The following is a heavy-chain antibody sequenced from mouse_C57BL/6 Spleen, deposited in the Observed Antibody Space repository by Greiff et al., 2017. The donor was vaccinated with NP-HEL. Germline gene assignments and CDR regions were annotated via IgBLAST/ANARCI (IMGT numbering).Heavy chain of an antibody. CDR3: ARSPRYSNYDWYFDV. Sequence: EVKLVESGPGLAKPSQTLSLPCSVTGYSITSDYWNWIRKFPGNKLEYMGYISYSGSTYYNPSLKSRISITRDTSKNQYYLQLNSVTTEDTATYYCARSPRYSNYDWYFDVWGTGTTVTVSS. D-gene: IGHD2-5*01. CDR1: GYSITSDY. CDR2: ISYSGST. J-gene: IGHJ1*03. V-gene: IGHV3-8*01.